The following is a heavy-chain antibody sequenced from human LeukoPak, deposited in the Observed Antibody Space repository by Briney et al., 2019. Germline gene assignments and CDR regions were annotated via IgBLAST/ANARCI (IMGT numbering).Heavy chain of an antibody. CDR1: GGSISSSNW. CDR2: IYHSGST. CDR3: ATLLTGYSSAGGDY. Sequence: PSGTLSLTCAVSGGSISSSNWWSWVRQPPGKGLEWIGEIYHSGSTNYNPSLKSRVTISVDKSKNQFSLKLSPVTAADTAVYYCATLLTGYSSAGGDYWGQGTLVTVSS. J-gene: IGHJ4*02. V-gene: IGHV4-4*02. D-gene: IGHD6-19*01.